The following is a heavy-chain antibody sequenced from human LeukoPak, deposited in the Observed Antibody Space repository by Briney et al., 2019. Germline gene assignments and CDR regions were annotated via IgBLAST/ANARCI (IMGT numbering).Heavy chain of an antibody. CDR1: GYTFTGYY. CDR3: SRGSGWYFDY. Sequence: GASVKVSCKVSGYTFTGYYIHWVRQAPGQRLEWMGWINPNSGGTNYAQKFQGRVTMTRDTSISTAYMELSRLRSDDTAVYYCSRGSGWYFDYWGQGTLVTVSS. D-gene: IGHD6-19*01. CDR2: INPNSGGT. V-gene: IGHV1-2*02. J-gene: IGHJ4*02.